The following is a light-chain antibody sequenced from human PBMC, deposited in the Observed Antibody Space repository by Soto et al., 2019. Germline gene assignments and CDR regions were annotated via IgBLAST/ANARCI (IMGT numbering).Light chain of an antibody. CDR1: SSDVGGYNY. CDR2: EVS. J-gene: IGLJ3*02. Sequence: QSALTQPASVSGSPRQSITISCTGTSSDVGGYNYVSWYQQHPGKAPKLMIYEVSNRPSGVSNRFSGSKSGNTASLTISGLQAEDEADYYCSSYTSSSTLPWVFGGGTKVTVL. V-gene: IGLV2-14*01. CDR3: SSYTSSSTLPWV.